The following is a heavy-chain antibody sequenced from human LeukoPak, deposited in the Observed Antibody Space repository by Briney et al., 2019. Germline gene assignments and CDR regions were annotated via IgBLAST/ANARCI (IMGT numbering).Heavy chain of an antibody. V-gene: IGHV1-69*02. D-gene: IGHD4-17*01. J-gene: IGHJ4*02. CDR3: ATQGTATTADY. CDR1: GGTFSSYT. CDR2: IIPILGIA. Sequence: SVKVSCKASGGTFSSYTISWVRQAPGQGFEWMGRIIPILGIANYAQKFQGRVTITADKSTSTAYMELSSLRSEDTAVYYCATQGTATTADYWGQGTLVTVSS.